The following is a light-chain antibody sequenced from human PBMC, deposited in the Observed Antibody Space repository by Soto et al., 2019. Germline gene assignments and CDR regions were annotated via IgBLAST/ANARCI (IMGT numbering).Light chain of an antibody. CDR3: QQYKSYSRT. Sequence: DIHMTQSPSTLSASVGDRVTITCRASESISSWLAWYQQKPGKAPKLLIYKASNLESGVPSRFSGSGSGTEFTLTISSMQPDDFANYYCQQYKSYSRTFGQGTKVDIK. CDR2: KAS. J-gene: IGKJ1*01. CDR1: ESISSW. V-gene: IGKV1-5*03.